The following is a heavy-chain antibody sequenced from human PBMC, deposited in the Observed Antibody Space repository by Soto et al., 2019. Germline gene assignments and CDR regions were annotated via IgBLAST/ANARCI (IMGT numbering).Heavy chain of an antibody. CDR2: IYYSGTT. V-gene: IGHV4-59*01. D-gene: IGHD4-17*01. CDR3: ARDPPDGDSYFDY. CDR1: RGSISGYY. Sequence: SETLSLTCTVSRGSISGYYWSWIRQPPGQGLEWIGYIYYSGTTNYNPSLKSRVTMSIDTSRNQFSLKLSSVTAADTAVYYCARDPPDGDSYFDYWGQGTLVTVSS. J-gene: IGHJ4*02.